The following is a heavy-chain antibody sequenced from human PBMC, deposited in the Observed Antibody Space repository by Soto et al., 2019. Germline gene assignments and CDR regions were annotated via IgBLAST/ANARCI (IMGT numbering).Heavy chain of an antibody. V-gene: IGHV1-18*01. CDR3: ARGLDPWIQLWSEWGFDP. D-gene: IGHD5-18*01. CDR2: ISAYNGNT. J-gene: IGHJ5*02. CDR1: GYTFTSYG. Sequence: QVQLVQSGAEVKKPGASVKVSCKASGYTFTSYGISWVRQAPGQGLEGMGWISAYNGNTNYAQKLQGRVTMTTDTSTSTAYMELRSLRSDDTAVYYCARGLDPWIQLWSEWGFDPWGQGTLVTVSS.